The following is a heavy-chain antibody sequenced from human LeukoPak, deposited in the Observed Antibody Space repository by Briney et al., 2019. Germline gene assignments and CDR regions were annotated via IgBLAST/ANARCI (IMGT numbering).Heavy chain of an antibody. Sequence: PSETLSLTCTVSGGSINSNNYYWGWIRQPPGKGLEWIGNIYYSGSTNYNPSLKSRVTISVDTSKNQFSLKLSSVTAADTAVYYCARQPGLRSDYWGQGTLVTVSS. J-gene: IGHJ4*02. CDR2: IYYSGST. CDR1: GGSINSNNYY. CDR3: ARQPGLRSDY. D-gene: IGHD3-10*02. V-gene: IGHV4-39*01.